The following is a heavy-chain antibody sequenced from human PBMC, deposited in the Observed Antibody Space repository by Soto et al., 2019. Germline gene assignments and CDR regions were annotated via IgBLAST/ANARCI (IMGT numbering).Heavy chain of an antibody. CDR3: SEDHGAGGIGWFAP. CDR2: ITGSGNAQ. D-gene: IGHD3-16*01. CDR1: GFTFSKFE. J-gene: IGHJ5*02. V-gene: IGHV3-48*03. Sequence: SGGALVQPGGSLRLSCVASGFTFSKFEMIWVRQAPGKGLEWLSYITGSGNAQHYANSVRGRFTISRDNAKNSLYLELRGVRGGDTAGFFCSEDHGAGGIGWFAPWGQGTLVTVSS.